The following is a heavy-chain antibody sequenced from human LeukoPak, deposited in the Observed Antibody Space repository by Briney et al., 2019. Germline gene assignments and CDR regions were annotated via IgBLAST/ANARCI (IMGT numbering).Heavy chain of an antibody. D-gene: IGHD1-26*01. Sequence: SVKVSCKASGGTFSSYAISWVRQAPGQGLEWMGGIVPIFGTANYAQKFQGRVTITTDESTRTAYMELSSLRSEDTAVYCCARDLQVGATNWFDPWGRGTLVTVSS. CDR2: IVPIFGTA. CDR1: GGTFSSYA. V-gene: IGHV1-69*05. J-gene: IGHJ5*02. CDR3: ARDLQVGATNWFDP.